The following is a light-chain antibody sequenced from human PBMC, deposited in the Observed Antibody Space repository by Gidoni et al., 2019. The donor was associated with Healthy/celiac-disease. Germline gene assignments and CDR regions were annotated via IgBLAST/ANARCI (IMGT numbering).Light chain of an antibody. J-gene: IGKJ4*01. CDR1: QSVLYSSNNKNY. V-gene: IGKV4-1*01. CDR3: QQYYSPST. Sequence: DIVMTQSPDSLAVSLGERATINCKSSQSVLYSSNNKNYLAWYQQKPGQPPKLLIYWASTRESGVPDLFSGSGSGTDFTLTISSLQAEDVAVYYCQQYYSPSTFXGXTKVEIK. CDR2: WAS.